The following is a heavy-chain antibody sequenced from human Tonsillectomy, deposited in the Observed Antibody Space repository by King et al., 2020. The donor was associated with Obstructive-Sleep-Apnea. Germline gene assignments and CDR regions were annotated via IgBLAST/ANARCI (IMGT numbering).Heavy chain of an antibody. CDR1: CGSVNSGTYY. J-gene: IGHJ6*02. CDR2: IYSRGSA. Sequence: VQLQESGPGLVKSSATLSLTCTVSCGSVNSGTYYWTWRRQPPGKGLEWVGHIYSRGSANYNPSLKSRITISSDPSKNQFPLKLTSVTAADTAVYYCARRFDPENTVLGAVITDGYGVDVWGQGTTVTVSS. CDR3: ARRFDPENTVLGAVITDGYGVDV. V-gene: IGHV4-61*01. D-gene: IGHD3-22*01.